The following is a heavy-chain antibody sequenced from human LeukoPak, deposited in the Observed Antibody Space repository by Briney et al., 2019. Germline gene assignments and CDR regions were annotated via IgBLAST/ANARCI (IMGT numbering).Heavy chain of an antibody. V-gene: IGHV3-23*01. CDR1: GFTFSSYA. J-gene: IGHJ3*02. CDR3: ARGQFVNWGWLAEDGFDI. CDR2: ISGSGGST. Sequence: GGSLRLSCAASGFTFSSYAMSWVRQAPGKGLEWVSAISGSGGSTYYADSVKGRFTISRDNTKNTLYLQMNSLRAEDTAVYYCARGQFVNWGWLAEDGFDIWAKGQRSPSLQ. D-gene: IGHD7-27*01.